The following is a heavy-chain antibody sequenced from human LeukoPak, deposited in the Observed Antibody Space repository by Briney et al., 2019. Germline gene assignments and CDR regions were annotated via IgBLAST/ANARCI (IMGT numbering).Heavy chain of an antibody. CDR3: ARVSFTAGPNCYYYYMDV. V-gene: IGHV1-18*01. CDR1: GYTFTSYG. CDR2: ISAYNGNT. Sequence: ASVKVSCKASGYTFTSYGISWVRQAPGQGLEWMGWISAYNGNTNYAQKLQGRVTMTTDTSTSTAYMELRSLRSDDTAVYYCARVSFTAGPNCYYYYMDVWGKGTTVTISS. D-gene: IGHD1-1*01. J-gene: IGHJ6*03.